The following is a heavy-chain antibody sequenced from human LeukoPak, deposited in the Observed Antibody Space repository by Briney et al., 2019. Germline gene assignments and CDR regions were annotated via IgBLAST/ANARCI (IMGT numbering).Heavy chain of an antibody. CDR3: ARGTSRPLYYMDV. CDR1: GGSFSDYY. Sequence: SETLSLTCAVYGGSFSDYYWSWIRQPPGKGLEWIGEINHSGSTNYNPSLKSRVTISVDTSKNQFSLKLSSVTAADTAVYYCARGTSRPLYYMDVWGKGTTVTVSS. CDR2: INHSGST. J-gene: IGHJ6*03. D-gene: IGHD6-25*01. V-gene: IGHV4-34*01.